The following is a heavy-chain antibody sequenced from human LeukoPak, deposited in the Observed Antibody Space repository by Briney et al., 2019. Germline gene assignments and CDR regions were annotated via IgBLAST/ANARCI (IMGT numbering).Heavy chain of an antibody. CDR1: GFTFSSYA. CDR3: AKDAPDDYGDYDPVALPYYFDY. Sequence: PGGSLRLSCVASGFTFSSYAMSWVRQAPGKGLEWVSAISGSGGSTYYADSVKGRFTISRDNSKNTLYLQMNSLRAEDTAVYYCAKDAPDDYGDYDPVALPYYFDYWGQGTLVTVSS. CDR2: ISGSGGST. V-gene: IGHV3-23*01. J-gene: IGHJ4*02. D-gene: IGHD4-17*01.